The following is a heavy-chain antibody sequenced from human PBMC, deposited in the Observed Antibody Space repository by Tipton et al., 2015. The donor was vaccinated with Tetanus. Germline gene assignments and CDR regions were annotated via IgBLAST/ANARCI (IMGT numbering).Heavy chain of an antibody. V-gene: IGHV1-2*02. D-gene: IGHD3-22*01. J-gene: IGHJ6*02. CDR3: ARDRGDYIYYGMDV. CDR1: GYTFTGQY. Sequence: QVQLVQSGAEVKKPGASVKVSCKASGYTFTGQYMYWVRQAPGQGLEWMGWIDPNSGGTVYAQKFQGRVTMTRDTSFSTAYIKLSRLRSDDTAVYYCARDRGDYIYYGMDVWGPGTTVTVSS. CDR2: IDPNSGGT.